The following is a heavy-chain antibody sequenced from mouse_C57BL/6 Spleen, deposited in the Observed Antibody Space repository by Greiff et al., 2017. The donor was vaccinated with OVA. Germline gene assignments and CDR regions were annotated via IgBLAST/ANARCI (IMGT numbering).Heavy chain of an antibody. J-gene: IGHJ2*01. D-gene: IGHD1-1*01. Sequence: EVKLMESGGGLVKPGGSLKLSCAASGFTFSSYAMSWVRPTPEKRLEWVATISDGGSYTYYPDNVKGRFTISRDNAKNNLYLQMSHLKSEDTAMYYCARDYYGSNYWGQGTTLTGSS. CDR3: ARDYYGSNY. CDR2: ISDGGSYT. CDR1: GFTFSSYA. V-gene: IGHV5-4*01.